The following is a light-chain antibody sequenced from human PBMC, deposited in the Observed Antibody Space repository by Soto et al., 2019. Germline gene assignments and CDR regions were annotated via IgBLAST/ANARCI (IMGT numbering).Light chain of an antibody. J-gene: IGKJ4*01. V-gene: IGKV3-20*01. CDR2: RAS. CDR3: QQYGSSPLT. Sequence: EIVLTQSPGTLSLSPGERATLSCSASQSVSNNYLAWYQQKPGQTPKVLIYRASSRATGIPDRFSGSGSGTDFTLTISRLEPEDFAVYYCQQYGSSPLTFGGGTKVDIK. CDR1: QSVSNNY.